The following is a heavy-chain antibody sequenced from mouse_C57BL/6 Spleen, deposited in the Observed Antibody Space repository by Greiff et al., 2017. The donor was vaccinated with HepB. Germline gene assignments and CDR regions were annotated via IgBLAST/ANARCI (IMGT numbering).Heavy chain of an antibody. CDR3: ARHYGSSFDY. V-gene: IGHV1-26*01. CDR2: INPNNDGT. D-gene: IGHD1-1*01. Sequence: EVQLQQSGPELVKPGASVKISCKASGYTFTDYYMNWVKQSHGKSLEWIGDINPNNDGTSYNQKFKGKATLTVDKSSSTAYMELRSLTSEDSAVYYCARHYGSSFDYWGQGTTLTVSS. J-gene: IGHJ2*01. CDR1: GYTFTDYY.